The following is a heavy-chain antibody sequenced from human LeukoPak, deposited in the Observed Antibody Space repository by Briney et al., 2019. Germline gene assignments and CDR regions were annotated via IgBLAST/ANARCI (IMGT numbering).Heavy chain of an antibody. CDR3: ARGGGLDV. V-gene: IGHV3-7*03. Sequence: GGSLRLSCAASGFTFRSYWVKWARGARGEALEWVASINHNGNANYYVDSVKGRFTISGDNAKNSLYLQMSNLRAEDTAVYFCARGGGLDVWGQGATVTVSS. J-gene: IGHJ6*02. CDR1: GFTFRSYW. CDR2: INHNGNAN. D-gene: IGHD3-16*01.